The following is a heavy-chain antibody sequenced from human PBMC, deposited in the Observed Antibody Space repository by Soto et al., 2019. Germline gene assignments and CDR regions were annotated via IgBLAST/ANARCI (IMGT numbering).Heavy chain of an antibody. Sequence: GASVKVSCKASGDTFSYYIHWVRQAPGQGLEWMGWINPFDGSRMFAQSFQGRVTMTRDTSTSTVYMEVSSLRSEDTAVYYCSRVDPGETSPFDHWGQGTLVTVSS. CDR1: GDTFSYY. V-gene: IGHV1-46*03. CDR2: INPFDGSR. CDR3: SRVDPGETSPFDH. J-gene: IGHJ4*02. D-gene: IGHD3-10*01.